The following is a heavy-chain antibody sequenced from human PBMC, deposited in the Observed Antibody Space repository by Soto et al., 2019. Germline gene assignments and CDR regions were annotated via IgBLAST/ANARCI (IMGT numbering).Heavy chain of an antibody. J-gene: IGHJ4*02. Sequence: GGSLRLSCAASGFTFSSYAMHWVRQAPGKGLEWVAVISYDGSNKYYADSVKGRFTISRDNSKNTLYLQMNSLRAEDTAVYYCARDSGATRNFDYWGQGTLVTVSS. CDR1: GFTFSSYA. CDR2: ISYDGSNK. D-gene: IGHD1-1*01. V-gene: IGHV3-30-3*01. CDR3: ARDSGATRNFDY.